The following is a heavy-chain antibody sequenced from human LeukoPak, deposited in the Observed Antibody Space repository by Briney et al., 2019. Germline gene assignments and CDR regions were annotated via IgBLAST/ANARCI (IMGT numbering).Heavy chain of an antibody. J-gene: IGHJ4*02. CDR2: IYTSGST. CDR1: GGSISSGSYY. CDR3: ARDYYGSGSYVFDY. D-gene: IGHD3-10*01. V-gene: IGHV4-61*02. Sequence: PSQTLSLTCTVSGGSISSGSYYWSWIRQPAGKGLEWIGRIYTSGSTNYNPSLKSRVTISVDTSKNQFSLKLSSVTAADTAVYYCARDYYGSGSYVFDYWGQGTLVTVSS.